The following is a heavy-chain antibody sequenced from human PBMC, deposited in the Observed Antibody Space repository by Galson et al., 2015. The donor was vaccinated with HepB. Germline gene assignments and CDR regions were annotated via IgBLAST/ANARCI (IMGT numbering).Heavy chain of an antibody. CDR1: GFTFSSYA. V-gene: IGHV3-23*01. D-gene: IGHD3-10*01. CDR2: ISGSGGST. Sequence: SLRLSCAASGFTFSSYAMSWVRQAPGKGLEWVSAISGSGGSTYYADSVKGRFTISRDNSKNTLYLQMNSLRAEDTAVYYCATYGRSEKYNWFDPWGQGTLVTVSS. J-gene: IGHJ5*02. CDR3: ATYGRSEKYNWFDP.